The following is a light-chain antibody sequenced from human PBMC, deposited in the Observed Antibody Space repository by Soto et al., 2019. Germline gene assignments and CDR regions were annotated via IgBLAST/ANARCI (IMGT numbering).Light chain of an antibody. CDR1: SSNIGSNT. CDR3: AAWDDSRNGVV. V-gene: IGLV1-44*01. CDR2: SNN. J-gene: IGLJ2*01. Sequence: QSVLTQPPSASGTPGQRVTISCSGSSSNIGSNTVNWYQQLPGTAPKLLIYSNNQRPSGVPARFSGSKSGTSAALAIRGLQSEDEADYYCAAWDDSRNGVVFGGGTKLTVL.